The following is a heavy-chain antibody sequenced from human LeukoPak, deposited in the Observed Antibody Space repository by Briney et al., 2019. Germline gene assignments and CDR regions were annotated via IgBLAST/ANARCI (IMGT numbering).Heavy chain of an antibody. Sequence: GGSLRLSCAASGFTVSSTYMSWVRQSPGKGLEWVSVVYKDGKMFYIDSVKGRFAISRDTSKNTVYLQMNNLRAEDTAVYYCASRHCSGGDCYFAGADPFDHWGQGTLVTVSS. CDR1: GFTVSSTY. V-gene: IGHV3-53*01. D-gene: IGHD2-21*01. J-gene: IGHJ4*02. CDR3: ASRHCSGGDCYFAGADPFDH. CDR2: VYKDGKM.